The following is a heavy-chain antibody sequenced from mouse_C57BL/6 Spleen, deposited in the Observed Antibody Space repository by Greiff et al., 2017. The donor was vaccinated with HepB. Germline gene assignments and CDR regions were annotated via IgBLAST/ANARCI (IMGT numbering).Heavy chain of an antibody. CDR1: GYTFTSYW. D-gene: IGHD2-3*01. V-gene: IGHV1-64*01. CDR3: ARPLYDGYSFDY. J-gene: IGHJ2*01. CDR2: IHPNSGST. Sequence: VQLQQPGAELVKPGASVKLSCKASGYTFTSYWMHWVKQRPGQGLEWIGMIHPNSGSTNYNEKFKSKATLTVDKSSSTAYMQLSSLTSEDSAVYYCARPLYDGYSFDYWGQGTTLTVSS.